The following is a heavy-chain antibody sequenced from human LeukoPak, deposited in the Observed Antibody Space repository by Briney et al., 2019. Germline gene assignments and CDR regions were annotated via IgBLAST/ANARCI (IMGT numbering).Heavy chain of an antibody. CDR2: ISNNGGYT. CDR3: AKQLGYCSDGSCYFPY. D-gene: IGHD2-15*01. V-gene: IGHV3-23*01. CDR1: GFIFSSYS. Sequence: GGSLRLSCAASGFIFSSYSMSWVRQAPGKGLEWVSAISNNGGYTYYAGSVQGRFTISRDNSKSTLCLQMNSLRAEDTAVYYCAKQLGYCSDGSCYFPYWGQGTLVTVSS. J-gene: IGHJ4*02.